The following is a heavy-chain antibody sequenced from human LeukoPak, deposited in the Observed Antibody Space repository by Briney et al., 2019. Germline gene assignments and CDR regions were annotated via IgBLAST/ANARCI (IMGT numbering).Heavy chain of an antibody. J-gene: IGHJ4*02. CDR1: GFTFSSYA. CDR2: ISYDGSNK. CDR3: ARCWGSYYPIDY. D-gene: IGHD1-26*01. Sequence: GRSLRLSCAASGFTFSSYARHWVRQAPGKRREGVAVISYDGSNKYYADSVKGRFTISRDNSKNTLYLQMNRLRAEDTAVYYCARCWGSYYPIDYWGQGTLVTVSS. V-gene: IGHV3-30*04.